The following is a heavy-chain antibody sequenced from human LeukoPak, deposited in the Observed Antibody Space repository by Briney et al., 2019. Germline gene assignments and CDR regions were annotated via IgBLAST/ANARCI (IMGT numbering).Heavy chain of an antibody. CDR1: GFTFSSYG. CDR2: ISGSGGST. Sequence: GGSLRLSCAASGFTFSSYGMHWVRQAPGKGLEWVSAISGSGGSTYYADSVKGRFTISRDNSKNTLYLQMNRLRAEDTAVYYCAKDSATMVRGVLDYWGQGTLVTVSS. V-gene: IGHV3-23*01. CDR3: AKDSATMVRGVLDY. J-gene: IGHJ4*02. D-gene: IGHD3-10*01.